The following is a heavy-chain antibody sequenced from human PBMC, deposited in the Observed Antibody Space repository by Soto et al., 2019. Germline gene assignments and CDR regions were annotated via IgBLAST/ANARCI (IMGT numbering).Heavy chain of an antibody. Sequence: SETLSLTCTVSGGSISSYYWSWIRQPPGKGLEWIGYIYYSGSTNYNPSLKSRVTISVDTSKNQFSLKLSSVTAADTAVYYCARVYGFGDPSFDYWGQGTLVTVSS. V-gene: IGHV4-59*01. CDR1: GGSISSYY. J-gene: IGHJ4*02. D-gene: IGHD3-16*01. CDR2: IYYSGST. CDR3: ARVYGFGDPSFDY.